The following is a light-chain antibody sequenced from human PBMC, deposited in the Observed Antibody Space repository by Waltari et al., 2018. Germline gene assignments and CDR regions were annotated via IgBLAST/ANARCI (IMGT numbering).Light chain of an antibody. J-gene: IGLJ3*02. CDR3: GTWDSSLSIGV. CDR1: TPNIGNNY. CDR2: EDN. Sequence: QSVLTQAPSVSAAPGQTVTISCSGSTPNIGNNYVTWYQQFPGTAPRLLIYEDNRRPSGIPDRFSGSKSGASATLGITGRQTGDEANYYCGTWDSSLSIGVLGGGTRVTVL. V-gene: IGLV1-51*01.